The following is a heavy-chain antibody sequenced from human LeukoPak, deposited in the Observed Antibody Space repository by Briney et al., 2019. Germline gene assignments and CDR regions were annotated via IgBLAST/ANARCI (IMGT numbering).Heavy chain of an antibody. CDR1: GFTFSDHY. J-gene: IGHJ4*02. D-gene: IGHD4-17*01. CDR3: ARVSATTVTIYS. V-gene: IGHV3-11*01. CDR2: ISYSGTTI. Sequence: GGSLRLSCAASGFTFSDHYMSWIRQAPGKGLEGCSYISYSGTTIYYADSVKGRFTISRDNARNSLYLQMNSLRADDTAMYYCARVSATTVTIYSWGQGTLVTVSS.